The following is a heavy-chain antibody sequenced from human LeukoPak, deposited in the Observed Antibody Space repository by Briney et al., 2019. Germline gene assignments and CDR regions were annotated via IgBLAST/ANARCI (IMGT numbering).Heavy chain of an antibody. Sequence: GASVKVSCKASGYTFTSYGISWMRQAPGQGLEWMGWISAYNGNTNYAQKLQGRVTMTTDTSTSTAYMELRSLRSDDTAVYYCARGMTTVTRYYYYGMDVWGQGTTVTVSS. CDR1: GYTFTSYG. D-gene: IGHD4-17*01. CDR3: ARGMTTVTRYYYYGMDV. V-gene: IGHV1-18*01. CDR2: ISAYNGNT. J-gene: IGHJ6*02.